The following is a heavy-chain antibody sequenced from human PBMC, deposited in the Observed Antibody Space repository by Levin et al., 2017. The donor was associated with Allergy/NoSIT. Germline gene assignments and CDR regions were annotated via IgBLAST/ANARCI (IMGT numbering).Heavy chain of an antibody. CDR2: TRNKANSYTT. J-gene: IGHJ6*02. D-gene: IGHD1-26*01. Sequence: GGSLRLSCAASGFTFSDHYMDWVRQAPGKGLEWVGRTRNKANSYTTEYAASVKGRFTISRDDSKNSLYLQMNSLKTEDTAVYYCARGIVGGFYYYYGMDGWGQGTTVTVSS. V-gene: IGHV3-72*01. CDR1: GFTFSDHY. CDR3: ARGIVGGFYYYYGMDG.